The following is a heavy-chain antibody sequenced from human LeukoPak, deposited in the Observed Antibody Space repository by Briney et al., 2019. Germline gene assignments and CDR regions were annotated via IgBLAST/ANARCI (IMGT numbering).Heavy chain of an antibody. Sequence: GGSLRLSCSASGFIFSSYVMTWVRQAPGQGLEWVSAISGSGDDTYYADSVKGRFTISRDNSKNTLYLQMNSLRAEDTAVYYCAKKEAMIRGVPYYYDFWGQGTLVTVSS. J-gene: IGHJ4*02. D-gene: IGHD3-10*01. CDR3: AKKEAMIRGVPYYYDF. CDR2: ISGSGDDT. CDR1: GFIFSSYV. V-gene: IGHV3-23*01.